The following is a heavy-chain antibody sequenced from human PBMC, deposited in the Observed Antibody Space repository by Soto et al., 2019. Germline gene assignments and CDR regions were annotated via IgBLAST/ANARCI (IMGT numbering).Heavy chain of an antibody. D-gene: IGHD3-16*01. V-gene: IGHV1-2*04. CDR1: GYTFTGYY. Sequence: QVHLVQSGAEVKKPGASVKVSCKASGYTFTGYYIHWVRQAPGQGLEWMGWINPKSGGANIAQKFQGCVTMTRDTSRSTTYMELSNLRSNDTAVYYCARDYYDGSASYGIEFWGQGTMVTVAS. CDR3: ARDYYDGSASYGIEF. J-gene: IGHJ3*01. CDR2: INPKSGGA.